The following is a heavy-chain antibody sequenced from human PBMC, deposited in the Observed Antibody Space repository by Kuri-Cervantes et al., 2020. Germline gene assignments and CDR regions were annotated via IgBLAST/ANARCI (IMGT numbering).Heavy chain of an antibody. V-gene: IGHV3-21*01. CDR3: ARVKWFGEYAFDI. J-gene: IGHJ3*02. CDR2: ISSSSSYI. Sequence: GGSLRLSCAASGFTFSSYAMHWVRQAPGKGLEWVSSISSSSSYIYYADSVKGRFTISRDNAKNSLYLQMNSLRAEDTAVYYCARVKWFGEYAFDIWGQGTMVTVSS. D-gene: IGHD3-10*01. CDR1: GFTFSSYA.